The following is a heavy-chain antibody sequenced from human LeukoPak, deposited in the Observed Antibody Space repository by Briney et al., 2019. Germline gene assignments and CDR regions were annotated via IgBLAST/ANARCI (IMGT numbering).Heavy chain of an antibody. J-gene: IGHJ5*02. Sequence: PGGSLRLSCAASGFTFSSYAMHWVRQAPGKGLEWVAVISYDGSNKYYADSVKGRFTISRDNSKNTLYLQMNSLRAEDTALYYCARDELYSSSPPSDPWGQGTLVTVSS. CDR3: ARDELYSSSPPSDP. CDR2: ISYDGSNK. V-gene: IGHV3-30*04. D-gene: IGHD6-13*01. CDR1: GFTFSSYA.